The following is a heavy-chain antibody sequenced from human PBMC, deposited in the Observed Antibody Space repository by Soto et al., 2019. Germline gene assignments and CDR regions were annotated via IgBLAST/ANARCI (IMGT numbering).Heavy chain of an antibody. Sequence: GGFLRLSCASSGFTFSTYTLNWVRQAPGKGLEWVSSINGRGTYIYYAESVKGRFNISRDNAKNSLYLQMDRLRAEDKDLYYCVREDGKVGTNSAFDYWGRGALVTVSS. V-gene: IGHV3-21*01. J-gene: IGHJ4*02. CDR1: GFTFSTYT. CDR2: INGRGTYI. D-gene: IGHD1-26*01. CDR3: VREDGKVGTNSAFDY.